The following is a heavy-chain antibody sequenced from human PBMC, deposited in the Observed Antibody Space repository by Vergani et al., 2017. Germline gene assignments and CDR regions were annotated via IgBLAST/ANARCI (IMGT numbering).Heavy chain of an antibody. D-gene: IGHD1-26*01. CDR3: AREVRADSGSYSHGGMDV. CDR1: GYTFTSYY. V-gene: IGHV1-46*03. J-gene: IGHJ6*02. Sequence: QVQLVQSGAEVKKPGASVKVSCKASGYTFTSYYMHWVRQAPGQGLEWMGIINPSGGSTSYAQKSQGRVTMTRDTSTSTVYMELSSLRSEDTAVYYCAREVRADSGSYSHGGMDVWGQGTTVTVSS. CDR2: INPSGGST.